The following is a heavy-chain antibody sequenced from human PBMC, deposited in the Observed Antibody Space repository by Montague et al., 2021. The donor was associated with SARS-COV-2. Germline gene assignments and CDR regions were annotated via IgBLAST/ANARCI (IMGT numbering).Heavy chain of an antibody. CDR3: ARLWDTLYYYCVMDG. CDR2: IHDSGST. V-gene: IGHV4-39*07. CDR1: GGSISSSSYY. D-gene: IGHD1-26*01. J-gene: IGHJ6*02. Sequence: SETLSLTCAVSGGSISSSSYYWGWLRQPPGKGLEWDGSIHDSGSTYYNPSLKSRVTISVDKSKNQFSLKLSSVTAADTAVYYCARLWDTLYYYCVMDGWGQGTTVTVSS.